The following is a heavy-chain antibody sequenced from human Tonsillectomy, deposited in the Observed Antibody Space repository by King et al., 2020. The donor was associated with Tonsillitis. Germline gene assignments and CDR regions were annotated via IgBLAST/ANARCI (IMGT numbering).Heavy chain of an antibody. CDR3: TTEDTLVRGVIISVFFDY. Sequence: VQLVESGGGLVKPGGSLRLSCAASGFTFSNAWMSWVXQAPGKGLEWVGRIKSKIDGGSTDYAAPVKGRFTISRDDSKNTLYLQMNSLKTEDTAVYYCTTEDTLVRGVIISVFFDYWGQGALVTVSS. J-gene: IGHJ4*02. D-gene: IGHD3-10*01. CDR2: IKSKIDGGST. V-gene: IGHV3-15*01. CDR1: GFTFSNAW.